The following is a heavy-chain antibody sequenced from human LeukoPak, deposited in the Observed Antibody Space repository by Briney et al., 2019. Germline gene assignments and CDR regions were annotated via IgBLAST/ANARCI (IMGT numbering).Heavy chain of an antibody. CDR2: ISGSGGST. Sequence: GGSLRLSCAASGFTFSSYAMSWVRQAPGKGLEWVSAISGSGGSTYYADSVKGRFTISRDNSKNTLYLQMNSLRAEDTAVYYCAEDRGYCSSTSCYYYYMDVWGKGTTVTVSS. CDR3: AEDRGYCSSTSCYYYYMDV. CDR1: GFTFSSYA. V-gene: IGHV3-23*01. J-gene: IGHJ6*03. D-gene: IGHD2-2*01.